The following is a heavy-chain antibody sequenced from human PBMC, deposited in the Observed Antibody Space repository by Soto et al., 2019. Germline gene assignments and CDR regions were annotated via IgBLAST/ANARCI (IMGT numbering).Heavy chain of an antibody. J-gene: IGHJ4*02. D-gene: IGHD5-12*01. Sequence: KLPETLSLTCTVSGGSISSYYWSWIRQPPGKGLEWIGCIYYSGSSNYNPSLKSRVTISVDTSKNQFSLKLSSVTAADTAVYYCARWLRPYYFDYWGQETLVTVSS. CDR2: IYYSGSS. CDR1: GGSISSYY. V-gene: IGHV4-59*01. CDR3: ARWLRPYYFDY.